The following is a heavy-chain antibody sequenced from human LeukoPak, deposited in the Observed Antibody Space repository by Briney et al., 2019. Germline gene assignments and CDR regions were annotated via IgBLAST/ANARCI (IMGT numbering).Heavy chain of an antibody. D-gene: IGHD4-11*01. V-gene: IGHV4-59*01. CDR1: GGSTSSNY. J-gene: IGHJ4*02. CDR2: IHYSGST. CDR3: ARAVYSLYYFDY. Sequence: SETLSLTCAVSGGSTSSNYWSWFRQPPEKGLEWIGYIHYSGSTNYNPSLKSRVTISLDTSKNQFSLKLGSVTAADTAVYHCARAVYSLYYFDYWGQGTLVTVSS.